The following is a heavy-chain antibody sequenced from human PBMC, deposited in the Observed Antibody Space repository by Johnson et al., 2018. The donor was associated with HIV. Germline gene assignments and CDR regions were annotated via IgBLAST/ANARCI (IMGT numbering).Heavy chain of an antibody. V-gene: IGHV3-30-3*01. D-gene: IGHD3-16*01. CDR1: GFTFSSYA. Sequence: VQLVESGGGLVQPGRSLRLSCAASGFTFSSYAMHWVREAPGKGLEWVAVISYDGSNKYYADSVKGRFTISRDNSKNTLYPKMNSLRVEDTAYYYCARVETQRRYALTAFDIWGQGTMVTVSS. CDR2: ISYDGSNK. CDR3: ARVETQRRYALTAFDI. J-gene: IGHJ3*02.